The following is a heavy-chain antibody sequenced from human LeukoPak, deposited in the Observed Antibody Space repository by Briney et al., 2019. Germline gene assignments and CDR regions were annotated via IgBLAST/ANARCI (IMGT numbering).Heavy chain of an antibody. J-gene: IGHJ4*02. V-gene: IGHV3-21*01. CDR1: GFTFSSYS. Sequence: PGGSLRLSCAASGFTFSSYSMNWVRQAPGKGLEWVSSISSSSSYIHYADSVKGRFTISRDNAKNSLYLQMNSLRAEDTAVYYCARDQRVSDYWGQGTLVTVSS. D-gene: IGHD6-13*01. CDR3: ARDQRVSDY. CDR2: ISSSSSYI.